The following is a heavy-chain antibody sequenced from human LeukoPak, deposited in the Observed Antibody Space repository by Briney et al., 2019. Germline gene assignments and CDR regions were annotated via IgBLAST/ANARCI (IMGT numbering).Heavy chain of an antibody. D-gene: IGHD4-17*01. Sequence: GESLKISCQGSGYSFTSYWIGWVRQMPGKGLEWMGIIYPGDSETRYSTSFQGQVTISADKSISTAYLQWSSLKASDTAMYYCARRDTVTGFFDYWGQGTLVTVSS. CDR2: IYPGDSET. V-gene: IGHV5-51*01. CDR3: ARRDTVTGFFDY. CDR1: GYSFTSYW. J-gene: IGHJ4*02.